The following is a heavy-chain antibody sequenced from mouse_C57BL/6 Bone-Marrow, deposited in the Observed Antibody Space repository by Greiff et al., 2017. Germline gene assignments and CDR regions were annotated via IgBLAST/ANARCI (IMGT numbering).Heavy chain of an antibody. CDR3: ARWGYEDDVKAWLAY. J-gene: IGHJ3*01. D-gene: IGHD2-4*01. Sequence: QVQLQQSGAELARPGASVKLSCKASGYTFTNYWMHWVKQRPIQGLEWIGNIDPSDSDTPYNQKFKDKATLTVDKSSSTAYMQLSRLTSEDSAVYDCARWGYEDDVKAWLAYGGQGTLVTVSA. CDR2: IDPSDSDT. CDR1: GYTFTNYW. V-gene: IGHV1-52*01.